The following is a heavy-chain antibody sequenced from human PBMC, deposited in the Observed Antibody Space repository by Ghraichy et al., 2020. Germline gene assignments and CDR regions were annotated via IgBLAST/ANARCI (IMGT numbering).Heavy chain of an antibody. CDR3: ARDPSGTSSNWYFDS. D-gene: IGHD1-26*01. CDR1: GFTFSSYP. J-gene: IGHJ4*02. V-gene: IGHV3-33*01. CDR2: IWYDGRNK. Sequence: SCAASGFTFSSYPMHWVRQAPGKGLEWVAIIWYDGRNKYFPDSVKGRFTISRDNSKNTLYLQMNSLRAEDTAVYYCARDPSGTSSNWYFDSWGQGTLVAVSS.